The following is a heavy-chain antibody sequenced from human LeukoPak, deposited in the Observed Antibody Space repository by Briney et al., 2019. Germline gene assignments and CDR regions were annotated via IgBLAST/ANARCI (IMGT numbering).Heavy chain of an antibody. J-gene: IGHJ6*03. CDR3: AREMGVRFPGDFWSGDNYYYYMDV. CDR2: IYYSGST. CDR1: GGSISSHY. D-gene: IGHD3-3*01. V-gene: IGHV4-59*11. Sequence: PSETLSLTCTVSGGSISSHYWSWIRQPPGEGLEWIGYIYYSGSTNYNPSLKSRVTISVDTSKNQFSLKLSSVTAADTAVYYCAREMGVRFPGDFWSGDNYYYYMDVWGKGTTVTVSS.